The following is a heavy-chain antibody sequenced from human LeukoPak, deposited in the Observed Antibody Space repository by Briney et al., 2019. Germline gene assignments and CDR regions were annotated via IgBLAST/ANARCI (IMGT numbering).Heavy chain of an antibody. CDR3: AKEVGYCSGGSCQQFDY. Sequence: PGGSLRLSCAASGFSFSNYVMTWVRQAPGKGLEWVSMISGSGESTTYAGSVKGRFTVSRDNSQNTLYLQMDSLRGDDTALYYCAKEVGYCSGGSCQQFDYWGQGTLVTVSS. J-gene: IGHJ4*02. CDR1: GFSFSNYV. V-gene: IGHV3-23*01. CDR2: ISGSGEST. D-gene: IGHD2-15*01.